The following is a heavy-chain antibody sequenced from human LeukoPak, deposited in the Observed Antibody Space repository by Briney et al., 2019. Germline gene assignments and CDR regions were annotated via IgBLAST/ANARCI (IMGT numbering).Heavy chain of an antibody. CDR3: ARDSGSRAFDY. Sequence: SETLSLTCNVSGGSISGYCWSWIRQPAGKGLEWIGRIYTSGSSNYNPSLKSRVTMSVDTSKNQFSVKLSSVTAADTAVYYCARDSGSRAFDYWGQGILVTVSS. CDR2: IYTSGSS. J-gene: IGHJ4*02. V-gene: IGHV4-4*07. CDR1: GGSISGYC. D-gene: IGHD1-14*01.